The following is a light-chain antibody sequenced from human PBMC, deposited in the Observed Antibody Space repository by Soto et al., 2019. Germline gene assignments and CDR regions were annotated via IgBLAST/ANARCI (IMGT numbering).Light chain of an antibody. V-gene: IGKV3D-15*01. CDR1: QSVSSS. CDR2: GAS. CDR3: QQYNDWPPLT. Sequence: EIVLTQSPGTLSLSPGERATLSCRASQSVSSSFLAWYQQKPGQGPRLLIHGASFRATGIPDRFSGSGSGTEFTLTISSLQSEDFAVYYCQQYNDWPPLTFGGGTKV. J-gene: IGKJ4*01.